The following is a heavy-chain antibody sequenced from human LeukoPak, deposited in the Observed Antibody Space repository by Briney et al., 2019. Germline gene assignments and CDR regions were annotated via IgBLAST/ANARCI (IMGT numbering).Heavy chain of an antibody. D-gene: IGHD3-9*01. CDR3: ARPSFYDTLTAGGYFDY. Sequence: GASLQISCKASGYSFSTYWIGWVRQMPGKGLEWMGIISPADSDTRYSPSMQGQVTISADKSISTAYLQWSSLKASDTAMYYCARPSFYDTLTAGGYFDYWGQGTLVTVSS. CDR1: GYSFSTYW. V-gene: IGHV5-51*01. CDR2: ISPADSDT. J-gene: IGHJ4*02.